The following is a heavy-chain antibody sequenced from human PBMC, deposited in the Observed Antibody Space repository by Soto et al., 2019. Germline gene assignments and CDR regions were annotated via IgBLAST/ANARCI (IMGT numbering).Heavy chain of an antibody. V-gene: IGHV1-3*01. Sequence: ASGKVSCKASGYTCTTYAMHLLLQAPGQMLDCMRWINAGNGNKKYSQKFQGRVTVTSDRSTSTVYMELTSRRSDDTAVYYCAKVGENDGDPHLDYYYYGMDVWGQATTVTVSS. CDR2: INAGNGNK. CDR3: AKVGENDGDPHLDYYYYGMDV. CDR1: GYTCTTYA. D-gene: IGHD1-1*01. J-gene: IGHJ6*02.